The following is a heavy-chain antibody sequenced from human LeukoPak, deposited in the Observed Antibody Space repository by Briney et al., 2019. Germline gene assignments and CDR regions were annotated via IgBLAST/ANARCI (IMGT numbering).Heavy chain of an antibody. J-gene: IGHJ4*02. V-gene: IGHV3-48*01. Sequence: GGSLRLSCAASGFTFSSYSMNWVRQAPGKGLEWVSYISSSSSTIYYADSVKGRFTISRDNAKNSLYLQMNSLRAEDTALYYCAKGSSVTIFGVVNYWGQGTLVTVSS. CDR3: AKGSSVTIFGVVNY. D-gene: IGHD3-3*01. CDR2: ISSSSSTI. CDR1: GFTFSSYS.